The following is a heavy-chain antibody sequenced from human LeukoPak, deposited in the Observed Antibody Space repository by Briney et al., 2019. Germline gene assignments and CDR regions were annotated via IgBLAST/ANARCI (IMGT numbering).Heavy chain of an antibody. J-gene: IGHJ4*02. Sequence: KSSETLSLTCTVSGGSISSSSYYWGWIRQPPGKGLEWIGSIYYSGSTYYNPSLKSRVTISVDTSKNQFSLKLSSVTAAGTAVYYCARHKQQLIPFDYWGQGTLVTVSS. CDR1: GGSISSSSYY. V-gene: IGHV4-39*01. D-gene: IGHD6-13*01. CDR2: IYYSGST. CDR3: ARHKQQLIPFDY.